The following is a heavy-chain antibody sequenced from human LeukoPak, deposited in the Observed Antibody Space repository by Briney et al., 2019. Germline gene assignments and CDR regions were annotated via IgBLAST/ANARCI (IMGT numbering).Heavy chain of an antibody. V-gene: IGHV3-64*04. J-gene: IGHJ4*02. CDR3: AKAPSIAAAGTFDY. CDR2: ISSNGGRT. CDR1: GFTFSNYA. Sequence: GGSLRLSCSASGFTFSNYAFHWVRQAPGKGLEYVSAISSNGGRTYYADSVKGRFTISRDNSKNTLYLQMNSLRAEDTAVYYCAKAPSIAAAGTFDYWGQGTLVTVSS. D-gene: IGHD6-13*01.